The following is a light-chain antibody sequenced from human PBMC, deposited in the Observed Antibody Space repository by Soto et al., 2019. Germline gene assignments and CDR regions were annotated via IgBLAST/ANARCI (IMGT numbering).Light chain of an antibody. CDR1: HNFGKY. V-gene: IGKV1-39*01. Sequence: DIQMNQSPSSLSASLGDRVTITCRASHNFGKYLIWYQQKPGKAPNVLIYGASNLQSGVSSRFSGCGFGTDFTLTINSLRSEDFATYYCQQSYNLPRTFGQGTTLETK. J-gene: IGKJ2*01. CDR3: QQSYNLPRT. CDR2: GAS.